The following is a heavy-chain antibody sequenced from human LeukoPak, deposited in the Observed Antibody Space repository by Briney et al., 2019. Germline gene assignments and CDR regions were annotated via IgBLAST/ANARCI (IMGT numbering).Heavy chain of an antibody. CDR3: ARDRKMVRGQDGLYYYYGMDV. J-gene: IGHJ6*02. CDR1: GFILSSYS. D-gene: IGHD3-10*01. V-gene: IGHV3-21*04. CDR2: ISGTGTTSHI. Sequence: GGSLRLSCAASGFILSSYSMNWVRQAPGKGLEWVSCISGTGTTSHIYYADSVKGRFTISRHNSKNTLYLQMNSLRAEDTAVYYCARDRKMVRGQDGLYYYYGMDVWGQGTTVTVSS.